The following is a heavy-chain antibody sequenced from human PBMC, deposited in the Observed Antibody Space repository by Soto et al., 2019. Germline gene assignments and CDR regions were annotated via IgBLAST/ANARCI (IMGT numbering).Heavy chain of an antibody. Sequence: SGPTLVNPTETLTLTCTVSGFSLSNARMGVSWIRQPPGKALEWLAHIFSNDEKSYSTSLKSRLTISKDTSKSQVVLTMTNMDPVDTATYYCARANYDFWSGYLSYYYGMDVWGQGTTVTVSS. V-gene: IGHV2-26*01. D-gene: IGHD3-3*01. CDR3: ARANYDFWSGYLSYYYGMDV. CDR1: GFSLSNARMG. J-gene: IGHJ6*02. CDR2: IFSNDEK.